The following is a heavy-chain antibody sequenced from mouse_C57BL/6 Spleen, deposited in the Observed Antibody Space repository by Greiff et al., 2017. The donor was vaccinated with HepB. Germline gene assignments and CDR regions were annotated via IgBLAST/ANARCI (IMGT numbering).Heavy chain of an antibody. CDR3: ARGAFYDGSRHYWYFDV. D-gene: IGHD1-1*01. CDR1: GYTFTDYN. CDR2: INPNNGGT. Sequence: EVQLQQSGPELVKPGASVKIPCKASGYTFTDYNMDWVKQSHGKSLEWIGDINPNNGGTIYNQKFKGKATLTVDKSSSTAYMELRSLTSEDTAVYYCARGAFYDGSRHYWYFDVWGTGTTVTVSS. J-gene: IGHJ1*03. V-gene: IGHV1-18*01.